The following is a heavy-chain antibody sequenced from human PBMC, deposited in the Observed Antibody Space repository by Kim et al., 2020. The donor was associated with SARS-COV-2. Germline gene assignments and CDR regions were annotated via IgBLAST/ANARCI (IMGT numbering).Heavy chain of an antibody. CDR1: GYTFTSYA. CDR2: INTNTGNP. J-gene: IGHJ6*02. D-gene: IGHD3-10*01. V-gene: IGHV7-4-1*02. CDR3: ARAHPLGSGSYLSVWGYYYYYYGMDV. Sequence: ASVKVSCKASGYTFTSYAMNWVRQAPGQGLEWMGWINTNTGNPTYAQGFTGRFVFSLDTSVSTAYLQISSLKAEDTAVYYCARAHPLGSGSYLSVWGYYYYYYGMDVWGQGTTVTVSS.